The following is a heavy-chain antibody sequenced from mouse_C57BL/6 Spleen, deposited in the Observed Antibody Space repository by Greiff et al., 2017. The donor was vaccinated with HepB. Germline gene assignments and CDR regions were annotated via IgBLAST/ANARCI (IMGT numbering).Heavy chain of an antibody. D-gene: IGHD2-5*01. J-gene: IGHJ2*01. CDR3: ARGVYRFYSNYDFDY. CDR1: GYTFTSYW. Sequence: QVQLQQPGAELVKPGASVKMSCKASGYTFTSYWITWVKQRPGQGLEWIGDIYPGSGSTNYNEKFKSKATLTVDTSSSTAYMQLSSLTSEDSAVYYCARGVYRFYSNYDFDYWGQGTTLTVSS. CDR2: IYPGSGST. V-gene: IGHV1-55*01.